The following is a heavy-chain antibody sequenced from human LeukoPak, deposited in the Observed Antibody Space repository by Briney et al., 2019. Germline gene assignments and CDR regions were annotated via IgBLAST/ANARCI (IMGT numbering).Heavy chain of an antibody. Sequence: GGSLRLSCEASGIMFKNYWMSWVRQAPVKGLEWVANIKEDGSEKNYVDSVEGRFTISRDNARNSLYLQMNSLRAEDTAVYYCARRGWQFDSWGQGTLVAVSS. J-gene: IGHJ4*02. D-gene: IGHD2-15*01. V-gene: IGHV3-7*01. CDR2: IKEDGSEK. CDR3: ARRGWQFDS. CDR1: GIMFKNYW.